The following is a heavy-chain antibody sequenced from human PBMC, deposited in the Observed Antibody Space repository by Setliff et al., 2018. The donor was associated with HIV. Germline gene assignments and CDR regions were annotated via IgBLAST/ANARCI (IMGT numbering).Heavy chain of an antibody. J-gene: IGHJ5*02. Sequence: PSETLSLTCTVSGQFISDGYYWGWIRQPPGKGLEWIGSVYHSGKTYYNPSLKSRFTMSADTSKNQISLMLRSMTAADTAVYYCAKHDFGEGSCFDPWGQGSLVTVSS. V-gene: IGHV4-38-2*02. D-gene: IGHD3-16*01. CDR1: GQFISDGYY. CDR2: VYHSGKT. CDR3: AKHDFGEGSCFDP.